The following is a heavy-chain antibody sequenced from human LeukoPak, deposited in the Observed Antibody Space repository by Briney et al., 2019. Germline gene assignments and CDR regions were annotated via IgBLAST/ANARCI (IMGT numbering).Heavy chain of an antibody. CDR3: ARDDNGGYDY. D-gene: IGHD4/OR15-4a*01. Sequence: GGSLRLSCAASGFTFSYYWMNWVRQAPGKGLEWVANIKHDGSEKYYVDSAKGRFTISRDNAKNSLYLQMNSLRAEDTAVYYCARDDNGGYDYWGQGTLVTVSS. CDR1: GFTFSYYW. V-gene: IGHV3-7*01. J-gene: IGHJ4*02. CDR2: IKHDGSEK.